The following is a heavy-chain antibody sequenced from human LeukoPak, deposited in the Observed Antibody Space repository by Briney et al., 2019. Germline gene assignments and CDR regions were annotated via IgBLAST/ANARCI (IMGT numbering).Heavy chain of an antibody. CDR1: GYTLTRYG. J-gene: IGHJ6*03. D-gene: IGHD2-8*01. V-gene: IGHV1-18*01. Sequence: ASVKVSCKASGYTLTRYGISWVRQAPGQGLEWMGWISAYNGNTNYAQKLQGRVTMTTDTSTSTADMELRSLRSDDTAVYYCAREMASYMDVWGKGTTVTVSS. CDR2: ISAYNGNT. CDR3: AREMASYMDV.